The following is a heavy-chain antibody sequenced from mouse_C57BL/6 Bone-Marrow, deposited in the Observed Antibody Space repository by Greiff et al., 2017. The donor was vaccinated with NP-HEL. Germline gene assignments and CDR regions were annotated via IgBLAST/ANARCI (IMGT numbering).Heavy chain of an antibody. CDR2: IDPSDRYT. CDR3: ARRNCAYWYFDV. D-gene: IGHD2-1*01. CDR1: GYTFTSYW. J-gene: IGHJ1*03. Sequence: QVQLQQPGAELVMPGASVKLSCKASGYTFTSYWMHWVQPSPGQGLEWIGEIDPSDRYTNYNQKFKGKSALTVDKSSSTAYMQLSSLTSEDSAVYYCARRNCAYWYFDVWGTGTTVTVSS. V-gene: IGHV1-69*01.